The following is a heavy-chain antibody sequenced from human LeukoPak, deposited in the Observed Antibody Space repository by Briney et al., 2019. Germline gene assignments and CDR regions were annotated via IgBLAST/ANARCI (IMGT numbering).Heavy chain of an antibody. Sequence: GESLKISCMISGYRLTNNWIGWVRQVPGKGLEWMGLIYPGDSDTRYSPSFQGQVTFSVDTSISTAYLQLSGLRASDTAIYYCVRFGLTSSLDYWGQGTLVTVSS. CDR3: VRFGLTSSLDY. D-gene: IGHD6-13*01. CDR2: IYPGDSDT. V-gene: IGHV5-51*01. CDR1: GYRLTNNW. J-gene: IGHJ4*02.